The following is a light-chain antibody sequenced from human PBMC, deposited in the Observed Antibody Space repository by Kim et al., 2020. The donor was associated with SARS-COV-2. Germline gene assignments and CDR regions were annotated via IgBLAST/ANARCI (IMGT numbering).Light chain of an antibody. J-gene: IGKJ1*01. Sequence: LSPGERATRSCRTSQSVSSYLAWYQQKPGQAPRLLIYDASNRATGIPARFSGSGSGTDFTLTISSLEPEDFAVYYCQQRTNWPPTFGQGTKVDIK. V-gene: IGKV3-11*01. CDR3: QQRTNWPPT. CDR2: DAS. CDR1: QSVSSY.